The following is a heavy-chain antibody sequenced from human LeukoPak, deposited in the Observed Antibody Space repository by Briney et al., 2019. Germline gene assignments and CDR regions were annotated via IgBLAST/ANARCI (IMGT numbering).Heavy chain of an antibody. CDR1: GFTFDDYA. V-gene: IGHV3-43D*03. Sequence: GRSLRLSCAASGFTFDDYAMHWVRQAPGKGLEWVSLISWDGGSTYYADSVKGRFTISRDNSKNSLYLQMNSLRAEDTALYYCAKDMGYCTNGVCYMGPMGNYYYYMDVWGKGTTVTVSS. CDR3: AKDMGYCTNGVCYMGPMGNYYYYMDV. D-gene: IGHD2-8*01. J-gene: IGHJ6*03. CDR2: ISWDGGST.